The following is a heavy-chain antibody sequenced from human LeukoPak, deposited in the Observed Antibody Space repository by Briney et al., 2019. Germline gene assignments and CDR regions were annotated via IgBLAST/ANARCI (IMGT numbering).Heavy chain of an antibody. CDR1: GFTFYSYV. J-gene: IGHJ4*02. D-gene: IGHD3-22*01. CDR2: ISYDVSKK. CDR3: AKDHEISGYFHY. V-gene: IGHV3-30*18. Sequence: GGSLRLSCAASGFTFYSYVIHWVRQAPGKGLEWVALISYDVSKKYYADSVKGRFTISRDNSKNTLYLEMNSPRAEDTAVYYCAKDHEISGYFHYWGQGTLVTVSS.